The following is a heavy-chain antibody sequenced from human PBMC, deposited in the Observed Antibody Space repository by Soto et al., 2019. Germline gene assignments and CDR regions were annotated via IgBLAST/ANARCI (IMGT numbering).Heavy chain of an antibody. V-gene: IGHV4-61*01. D-gene: IGHD2-8*01. Sequence: SETLSLTCTVSGGSVNNISDYWSWVRQPPGKGLEWIGYIYYSGSTNYNPSLKSRVTISVDTSKNQFSLKLSSVTAADTAVYYCARPLVSRGWFDPWGQGTLVTVSS. CDR3: ARPLVSRGWFDP. J-gene: IGHJ5*02. CDR1: GGSVNNISDY. CDR2: IYYSGST.